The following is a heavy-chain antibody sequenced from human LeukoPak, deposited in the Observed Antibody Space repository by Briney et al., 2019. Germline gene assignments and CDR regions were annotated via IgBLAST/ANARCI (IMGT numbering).Heavy chain of an antibody. CDR3: AKDAIAMTTVTTGAFDI. V-gene: IGHV3-53*01. J-gene: IGHJ3*02. Sequence: GGSLRLSCAASGFTVSSNSMNWVRQAPGKGLEWVSVIKTGGGTHYADSVKGRFTISRDNSKNTLYLQMNSLRAEDTAVYYCAKDAIAMTTVTTGAFDIWGQGTMVTVSS. CDR2: IKTGGGT. D-gene: IGHD4-17*01. CDR1: GFTVSSNS.